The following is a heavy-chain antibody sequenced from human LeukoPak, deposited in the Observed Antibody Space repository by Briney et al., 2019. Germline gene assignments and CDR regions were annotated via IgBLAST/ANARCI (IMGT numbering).Heavy chain of an antibody. D-gene: IGHD3-16*01. CDR2: IMQDGREK. CDR1: GFTFSSYW. J-gene: IGHJ6*03. Sequence: GGSLRLSCAASGFTFSSYWMSWVRQAPGKGLEWVANIMQDGREKYYVDSVKGRFTISRDNAKNSLYLQMNSLRAEDTAVYYCARVPFGYYYYMDVWGKGTTVTVSS. CDR3: ARVPFGYYYYMDV. V-gene: IGHV3-7*01.